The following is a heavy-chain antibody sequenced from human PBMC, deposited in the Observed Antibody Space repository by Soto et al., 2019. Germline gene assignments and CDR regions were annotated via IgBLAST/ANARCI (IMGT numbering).Heavy chain of an antibody. V-gene: IGHV3-23*01. CDR2: IGGGDET. Sequence: EVQVLESGGGLVQSGGSLRLSCAASGFTFSIYAMSWVRQAPGKGLEWVSRIGGGDETYYADSVRGRFTISRDNSKNTLYLQIHGLRAEDQAVYYCAKDRMDHNSVRDPFDVWGPGTVVTVAA. CDR1: GFTFSIYA. CDR3: AKDRMDHNSVRDPFDV. J-gene: IGHJ3*01. D-gene: IGHD1-20*01.